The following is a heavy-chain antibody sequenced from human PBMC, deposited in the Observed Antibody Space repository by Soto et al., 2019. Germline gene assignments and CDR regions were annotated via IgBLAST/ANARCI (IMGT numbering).Heavy chain of an antibody. D-gene: IGHD2-15*01. CDR1: GGSISSYY. V-gene: IGHV4-59*01. CDR2: IYYSGST. J-gene: IGHJ4*02. Sequence: LSLTCTVSGGSISSYYWSWIRQPPGKGLEWIGYIYYSGSTNYNPSLKSRVTISVDTSKNQFSLKLSSVTAADTAVYYCARDVDCSGGSCYPHFDFWSQGTLVTVSS. CDR3: ARDVDCSGGSCYPHFDF.